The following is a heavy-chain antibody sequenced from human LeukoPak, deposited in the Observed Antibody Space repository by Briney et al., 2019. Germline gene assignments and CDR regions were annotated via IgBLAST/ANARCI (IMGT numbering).Heavy chain of an antibody. CDR3: TTEDIVVVPAALYY. V-gene: IGHV3-15*01. Sequence: GGSLRLSCAASGFTFSNAWMSWVRQAPGKGLEWVGRIKSKTDGGTTDYAAPVKGRFTISRDDSKNTLYLQMNSLKTEDTAVYYCTTEDIVVVPAALYYWGQGTLVTVPS. CDR1: GFTFSNAW. D-gene: IGHD2-2*01. CDR2: IKSKTDGGTT. J-gene: IGHJ4*02.